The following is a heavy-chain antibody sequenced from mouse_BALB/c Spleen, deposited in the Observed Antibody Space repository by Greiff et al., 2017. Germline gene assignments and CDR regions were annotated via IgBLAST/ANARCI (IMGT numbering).Heavy chain of an antibody. J-gene: IGHJ4*01. CDR2: IDPSNGGT. D-gene: IGHD2-2*01. CDR3: ARSGYDYAMDY. Sequence: EVQLQQSGPELVKPGASVKVSCKASGYSFTDYNMYWVKQSHGKSLEWIGYIDPSNGGTSYNQKFKGKATLTVDKSSSTAFMHLNSLTSEDSAVYYCARSGYDYAMDYWGQGTSVTVSS. V-gene: IGHV1S135*01. CDR1: GYSFTDYN.